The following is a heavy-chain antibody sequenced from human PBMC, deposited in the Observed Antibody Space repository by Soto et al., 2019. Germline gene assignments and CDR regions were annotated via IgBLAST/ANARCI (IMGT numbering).Heavy chain of an antibody. D-gene: IGHD5-18*01. Sequence: QVQLVQSGAEVKKPGSSVKVSCKASGGTFSSYAISWVRQAPGQGLEWMGGIIPIFGTANYAQKFQGRVTITADESTSTAYMELSSLRSEDTAVYYCARSFAGGYSYGLPQTSYYFDYWGQGTLVTVSS. CDR2: IIPIFGTA. V-gene: IGHV1-69*01. J-gene: IGHJ4*02. CDR1: GGTFSSYA. CDR3: ARSFAGGYSYGLPQTSYYFDY.